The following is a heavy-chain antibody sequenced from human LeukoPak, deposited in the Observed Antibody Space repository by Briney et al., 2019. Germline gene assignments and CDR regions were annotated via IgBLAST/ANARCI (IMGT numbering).Heavy chain of an antibody. CDR1: GDSVSTNSAT. Sequence: SQTLSLTCAISGDSVSTNSATSNWIRQSPSRGLEWLGRTYYRSKWYNDYAVSVKSRITINPDTSKNQFSLQLNSVTHEDTAGYYCARGTVLWFGETSRHFDYWGQGTLVTVSS. D-gene: IGHD3-10*01. J-gene: IGHJ4*02. CDR2: TYYRSKWYN. CDR3: ARGTVLWFGETSRHFDY. V-gene: IGHV6-1*01.